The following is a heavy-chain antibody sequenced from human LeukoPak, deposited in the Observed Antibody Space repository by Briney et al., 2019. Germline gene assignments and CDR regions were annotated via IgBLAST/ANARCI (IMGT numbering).Heavy chain of an antibody. V-gene: IGHV1-18*01. CDR1: GYTFTTYG. CDR3: ARERIGEFSGY. Sequence: ASVKVSCKASGYTFTTYGITWVRQAPGQGLEWMGWISTYNGNANYAQKFQGRVTMTRDTFTSTAYMELRSLRSDDTAVYYCARERIGEFSGYWGQGTLVTVSS. D-gene: IGHD3-10*01. J-gene: IGHJ4*02. CDR2: ISTYNGNA.